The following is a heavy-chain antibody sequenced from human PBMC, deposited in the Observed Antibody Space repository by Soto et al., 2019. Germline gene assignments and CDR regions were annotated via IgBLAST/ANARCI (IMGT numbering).Heavy chain of an antibody. J-gene: IGHJ4*02. CDR1: GGSISGSYYY. Sequence: PSETLSLTCAVSGGSISGSYYYWGWLCQSPGRGPEWIGSVFYTGFTSYNPSLESRVSVSVDTSKNQFSLKVSAVTAADTAVYYCASSQKGYNWNYFDHWSQGALVTVSS. CDR3: ASSQKGYNWNYFDH. V-gene: IGHV4-39*01. D-gene: IGHD1-20*01. CDR2: VFYTGFT.